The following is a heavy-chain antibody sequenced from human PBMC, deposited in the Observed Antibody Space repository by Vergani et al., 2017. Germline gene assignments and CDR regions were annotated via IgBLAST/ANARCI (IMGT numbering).Heavy chain of an antibody. V-gene: IGHV1-2*02. J-gene: IGHJ4*02. Sequence: QVQLVQSGAEVKKPGSSVKVSCKASGGTFSSYAISWVRQAPGQGLEWMGGINPNSGGTNYAQKFQGRVTMTRDTSISTAYMGLSRLRSDDTAVYYCAKTHDGDSCYDYFDYWGQGTLVTVSS. CDR1: GGTFSSYA. CDR2: INPNSGGT. D-gene: IGHD5-12*01. CDR3: AKTHDGDSCYDYFDY.